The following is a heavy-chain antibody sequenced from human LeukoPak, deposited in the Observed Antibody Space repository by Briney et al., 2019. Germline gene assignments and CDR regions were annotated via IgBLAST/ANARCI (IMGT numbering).Heavy chain of an antibody. CDR2: INTDGGDT. D-gene: IGHD1-26*01. J-gene: IGHJ4*02. CDR1: GFTFGSYW. CDR3: ARDEKIVGASGQDY. Sequence: GGSLRLSCAASGFTFGSYWMHWVRQAPGKGLVWVSRINTDGGDTIYADSVKGRFTISRDNAKNTLFLQMNSLRAEDAAVYYCARDEKIVGASGQDYWGQGTLVTVSS. V-gene: IGHV3-74*01.